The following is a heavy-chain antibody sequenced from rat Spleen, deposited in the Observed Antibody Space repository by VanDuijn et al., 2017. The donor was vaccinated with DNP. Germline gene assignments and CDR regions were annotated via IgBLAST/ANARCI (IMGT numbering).Heavy chain of an antibody. J-gene: IGHJ2*01. D-gene: IGHD5-1*01. V-gene: IGHV5S23*01. CDR1: GFIFSDYA. CDR2: ISNTGTNT. Sequence: EVQLVESGGGLVQPGRSLKLSCAASGFIFSDYAMAWVRQTPTKGLEWVASISNTGTNTYYSDSVKGRFTVSRDNAKSTLYLQMNSLKSDDTATYYCTREKTGRDWGQGVVVTVSS. CDR3: TREKTGRD.